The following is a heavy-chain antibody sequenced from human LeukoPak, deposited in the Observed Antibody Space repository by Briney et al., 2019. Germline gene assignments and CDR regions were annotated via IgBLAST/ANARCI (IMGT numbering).Heavy chain of an antibody. V-gene: IGHV4-34*01. J-gene: IGHJ6*03. CDR1: GGSFSGYY. CDR2: INHSGST. CDR3: ARVQFHYYMDV. Sequence: SETLSLTCAVYGGSFSGYYWSWIRQPPGKGLEWIGEINHSGSTNYNPSLKSRVTISVDTSKNQFSLKLSSVTAADTAVYYCARVQFHYYMDVWGKGTTVTVSS.